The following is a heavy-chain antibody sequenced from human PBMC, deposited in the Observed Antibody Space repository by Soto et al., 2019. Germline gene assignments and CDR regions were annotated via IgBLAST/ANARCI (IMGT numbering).Heavy chain of an antibody. CDR3: VRGSGNFYYVDAVDI. J-gene: IGHJ3*02. CDR2: IKQDGTEK. Sequence: PGGSLRLSCAASGFTFSGYWMNWVRQAPGKGLEWVASIKQDGTEKYYVDSVKGRFTISRDNAKNSLYLQMNGLRAEDTAVYYCVRGSGNFYYVDAVDIWGQGTMVIVSS. D-gene: IGHD1-26*01. CDR1: GFTFSGYW. V-gene: IGHV3-7*04.